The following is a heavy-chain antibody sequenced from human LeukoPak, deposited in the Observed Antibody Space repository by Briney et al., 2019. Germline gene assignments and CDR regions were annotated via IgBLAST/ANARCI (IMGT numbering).Heavy chain of an antibody. J-gene: IGHJ6*02. CDR3: ARAPPYYYDSRGYHYERGNYYYGMDV. Sequence: GGSLRLSCAASGFTFSNYWMHWVRQAPGEALMWVSRIKSDGSSTTYADSVKGRFTISRDNSANTLHLQMTSLRAEDTAVYYCARAPPYYYDSRGYHYERGNYYYGMDVWGQGTTVIVSS. D-gene: IGHD3-22*01. V-gene: IGHV3-74*01. CDR2: IKSDGSST. CDR1: GFTFSNYW.